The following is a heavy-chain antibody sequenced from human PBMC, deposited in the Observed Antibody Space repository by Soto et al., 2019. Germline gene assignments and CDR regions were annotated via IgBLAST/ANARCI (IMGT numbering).Heavy chain of an antibody. CDR1: GFTFSSYG. D-gene: IGHD3-9*01. CDR3: ARDNGILTGYPQGPWFDP. J-gene: IGHJ5*02. CDR2: IWYDGSNK. V-gene: IGHV3-33*01. Sequence: GGSLRLSCAASGFTFSSYGMHWVRQAPGKGLEWVAVIWYDGSNKYYADSVKGRFTISRDNSKNTLYLQMNSLRAEDTAVYYCARDNGILTGYPQGPWFDPWGQGTLVTVSS.